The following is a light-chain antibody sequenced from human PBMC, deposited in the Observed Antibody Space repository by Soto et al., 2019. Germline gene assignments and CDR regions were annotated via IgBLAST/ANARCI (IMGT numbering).Light chain of an antibody. CDR3: AAWDDSLNALV. CDR2: SNT. J-gene: IGLJ1*01. V-gene: IGLV1-44*01. Sequence: QSVLTQPHSSSGTPGQRGTVSCSGSSSNIGSNTVSWYQQLPGTAPTLLIYSNTQRPSGVPDRFSGSKSDTSASLAISGLQSEDEADYYCAAWDDSLNALVFGTGTKLTVL. CDR1: SSNIGSNT.